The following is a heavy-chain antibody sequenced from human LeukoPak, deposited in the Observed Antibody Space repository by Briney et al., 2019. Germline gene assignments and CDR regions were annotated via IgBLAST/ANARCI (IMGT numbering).Heavy chain of an antibody. D-gene: IGHD6-13*01. CDR3: ARYDIAAAGTYYFDY. V-gene: IGHV4-61*02. CDR2: ISSSGST. CDR1: GDSISSGDYY. J-gene: IGHJ4*02. Sequence: TSETLSLTCTVSGDSISSGDYYWSWIRQPAGKGLEWIGRISSSGSTNYNPSLKSRVTISVDTSKNQFSLKLSSVTAADTAVYYCARYDIAAAGTYYFDYWGQGTLVTVSS.